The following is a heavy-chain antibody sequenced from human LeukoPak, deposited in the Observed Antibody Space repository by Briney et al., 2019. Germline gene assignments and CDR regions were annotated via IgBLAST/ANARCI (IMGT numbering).Heavy chain of an antibody. CDR3: AKESSYDSSGYDAFDI. J-gene: IGHJ3*02. CDR2: INSDGSST. CDR1: GFTFSSYW. Sequence: PGGSLRLSCAASGFTFSSYWMHWVRQAPGKGLVWVSRINSDGSSTSYADSVKGRFTISRDNAKNSLYLQMNSLRAEDMALYYCAKESSYDSSGYDAFDIWGQGTMVTVSS. V-gene: IGHV3-74*01. D-gene: IGHD3-22*01.